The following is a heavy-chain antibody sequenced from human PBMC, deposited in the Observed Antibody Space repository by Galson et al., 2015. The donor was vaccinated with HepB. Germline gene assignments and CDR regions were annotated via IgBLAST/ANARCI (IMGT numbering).Heavy chain of an antibody. Sequence: SLRLSCAASRFSFDDYAMHWVRQAPGKGLEWVSGNSWNSGSIDYADSVKGRFTISRDNAKNSLYLQMNSLRAEDTALYYCAKDIEGRGSWYNGDVFDVWGQGTMVTVSS. CDR1: RFSFDDYA. V-gene: IGHV3-9*01. J-gene: IGHJ3*01. D-gene: IGHD6-13*01. CDR2: NSWNSGSI. CDR3: AKDIEGRGSWYNGDVFDV.